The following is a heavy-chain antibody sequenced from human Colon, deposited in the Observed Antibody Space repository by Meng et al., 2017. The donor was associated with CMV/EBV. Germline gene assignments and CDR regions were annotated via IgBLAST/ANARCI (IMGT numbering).Heavy chain of an antibody. J-gene: IGHJ4*02. CDR1: GFNFGTHG. Sequence: SGFNFGTHGMHWVRQAPGKGLEWLAVIWFDGSNIHYGDSVKGRFTISRDNPKNTLYLHMDSLRADDTAVYYCAKVRDSAGWGSLDHWGQGILVTVSS. CDR3: AKVRDSAGWGSLDH. CDR2: IWFDGSNI. D-gene: IGHD6-19*01. V-gene: IGHV3-33*06.